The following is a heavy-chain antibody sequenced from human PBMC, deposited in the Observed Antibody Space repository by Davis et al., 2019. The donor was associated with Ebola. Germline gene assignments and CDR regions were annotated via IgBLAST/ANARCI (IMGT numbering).Heavy chain of an antibody. D-gene: IGHD3/OR15-3a*01. CDR2: INSDGSST. CDR1: GFTFSSYW. J-gene: IGHJ6*02. Sequence: HTGGSLRLSCAASGFTFSSYWMHWVRQAPGKGLVWVSRINSDGSSTSYADSVKGRFTISRDNAKNTLYLQLNSLRAEDTAVYYCARASFHWTYYYYGMDVWGQGTTVTVSS. CDR3: ARASFHWTYYYYGMDV. V-gene: IGHV3-74*01.